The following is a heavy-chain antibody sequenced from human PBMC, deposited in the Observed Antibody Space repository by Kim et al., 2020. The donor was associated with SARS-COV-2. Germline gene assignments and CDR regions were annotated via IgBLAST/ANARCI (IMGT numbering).Heavy chain of an antibody. J-gene: IGHJ4*02. Sequence: SLKSRVTISVDTSKNQFSLKLSSVTAADTAVYYCARSDSSGYYDPQYYFDYWGQGTLVTVSS. CDR3: ARSDSSGYYDPQYYFDY. V-gene: IGHV4-39*07. D-gene: IGHD3-22*01.